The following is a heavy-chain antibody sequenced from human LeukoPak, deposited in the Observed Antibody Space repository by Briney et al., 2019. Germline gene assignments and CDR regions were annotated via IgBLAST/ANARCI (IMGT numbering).Heavy chain of an antibody. CDR1: GGSISSSDYY. Sequence: SETLSLTCTVSGGSISSSDYYWGWIRQPPGKGLEWIGSIYYSGSTYYNPSLKSRVAIFVDTSKNQFSLRLSSVTAADTAVYYCARQGRPVGWYGVGWFDPWGQGTLVTVSS. D-gene: IGHD6-19*01. J-gene: IGHJ5*02. CDR2: IYYSGST. V-gene: IGHV4-39*01. CDR3: ARQGRPVGWYGVGWFDP.